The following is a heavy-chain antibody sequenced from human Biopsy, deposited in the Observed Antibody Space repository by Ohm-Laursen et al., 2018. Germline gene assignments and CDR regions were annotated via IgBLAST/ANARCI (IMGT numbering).Heavy chain of an antibody. CDR3: APQTPRDPDILTGAYHYDMAV. J-gene: IGHJ6*02. CDR1: GGTFSNSA. V-gene: IGHV1-69*01. D-gene: IGHD3-9*01. CDR2: ITTFFRTV. Sequence: GSSVKVSCKVSGGTFSNSAISWVRQAPGQGLEWMGGITTFFRTVNYAQNFQGRLTITADEFTDTAYMELRSLRSEDTAVYYCAPQTPRDPDILTGAYHYDMAVWGQGTTVTVSS.